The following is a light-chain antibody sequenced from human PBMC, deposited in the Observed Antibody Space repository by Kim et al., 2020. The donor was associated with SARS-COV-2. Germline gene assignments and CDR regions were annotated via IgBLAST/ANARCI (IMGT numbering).Light chain of an antibody. CDR3: QQYESSIMYT. CDR2: GAV. V-gene: IGKV3-20*01. CDR1: QSSSNNY. Sequence: PGERVTPSCRASQSSSNNYLAWYQQKPGQAPRLLIYGAVRRATGIPGRFSGSGSGTDFTLTISRLEPEDFAVYYCQQYESSIMYTFGQGTKLEI. J-gene: IGKJ2*01.